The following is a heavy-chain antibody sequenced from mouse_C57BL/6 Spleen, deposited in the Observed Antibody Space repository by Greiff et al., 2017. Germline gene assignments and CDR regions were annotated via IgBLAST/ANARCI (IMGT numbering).Heavy chain of an antibody. Sequence: VQLQQSGPGLAKPSQTLSLTCSVTGYSITSDYWNWIRKFPGNKLEYMGYISYSGSTSYNPSLKSRISITRDTSKNQYYLQMNSVTTEDTATYYCASSTVVASDYWYFDVWDAGTTVTVSS. CDR2: ISYSGST. V-gene: IGHV3-8*01. CDR1: GYSITSDY. D-gene: IGHD1-1*01. CDR3: ASSTVVASDYWYFDV. J-gene: IGHJ1*01.